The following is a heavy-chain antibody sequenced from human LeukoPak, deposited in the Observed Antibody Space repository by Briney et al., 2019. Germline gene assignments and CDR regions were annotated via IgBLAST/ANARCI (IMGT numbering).Heavy chain of an antibody. CDR3: ARDAYSGNYRLFDS. Sequence: SQTLSLTCTVSGGSISSGSYYWSWIRQPAGKGLEWIGRIYTSGSTNYNPSLKSRVTISVDTSKNQFSLKLSSVTAADTAVYYCARDAYSGNYRLFDSWGQGTLVTVSS. CDR2: IYTSGST. D-gene: IGHD1-26*01. CDR1: GGSISSGSYY. J-gene: IGHJ4*02. V-gene: IGHV4-61*02.